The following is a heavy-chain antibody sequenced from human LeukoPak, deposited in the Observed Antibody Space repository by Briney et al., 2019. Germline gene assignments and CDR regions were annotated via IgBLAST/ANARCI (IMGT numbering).Heavy chain of an antibody. V-gene: IGHV1-8*02. CDR3: ARWYYDFWSGYRDNYYYYYMDV. D-gene: IGHD3-3*01. J-gene: IGHJ6*03. CDR2: MNPNSGNT. CDR1: GYTFTGYY. Sequence: ASVKVSCKASGYTFTGYYMHWVRQAPGQGLEWMGWMNPNSGNTGYAQKFQGRVTMTRNTSISTAYMELSSLRSEDTAVYYCARWYYDFWSGYRDNYYYYYMDVWGKGTTVTVSS.